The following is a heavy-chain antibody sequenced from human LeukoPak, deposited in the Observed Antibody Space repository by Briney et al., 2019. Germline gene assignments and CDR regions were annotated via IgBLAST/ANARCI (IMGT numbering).Heavy chain of an antibody. J-gene: IGHJ5*02. D-gene: IGHD6-19*01. CDR3: ARGGWSRGWFDP. V-gene: IGHV3-11*01. CDR2: ITMTGSVI. Sequence: GGSLRLSCAASGFAFRDYYMSWIRQAPGRGLEWISYITMTGSVIQYSDSVKGRFTTSRDNAKNSSYLQMNSLRAEDTAVYYCARGGWSRGWFDPWGQGTLVTVSS. CDR1: GFAFRDYY.